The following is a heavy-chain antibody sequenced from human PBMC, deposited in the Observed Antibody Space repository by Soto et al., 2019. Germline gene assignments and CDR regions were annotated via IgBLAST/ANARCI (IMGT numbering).Heavy chain of an antibody. J-gene: IGHJ4*02. V-gene: IGHV1-58*01. CDR1: GFTFTSSA. CDR2: IVVGSGKT. CDR3: AAIPDSSGYKDY. D-gene: IGHD3-22*01. Sequence: QMQLVQSGPEVKKPGTSVKVSCKASGFTFTSSAVQWVRQARGQRLEWLGWIVVGSGKTNYAQKFQERVTITRDLSTRTAYMERSSLRSEDTAVYYCAAIPDSSGYKDYWGQGTVVTVSS.